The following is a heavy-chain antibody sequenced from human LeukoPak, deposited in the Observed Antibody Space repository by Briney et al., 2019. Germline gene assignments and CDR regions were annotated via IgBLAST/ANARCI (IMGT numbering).Heavy chain of an antibody. V-gene: IGHV3-7*01. J-gene: IGHJ4*02. CDR2: INSDGRET. D-gene: IGHD4/OR15-4a*01. Sequence: PGGSLRLSCEASGFTLSSNWMRWVRQAPAKGLEWVASINSDGRETYYVDAVKGRFTVSRDNAKNTVYLQMNSLRVEDTAIYYCQRELSAANDYWGQGTLVTVSS. CDR3: QRELSAANDY. CDR1: GFTLSSNW.